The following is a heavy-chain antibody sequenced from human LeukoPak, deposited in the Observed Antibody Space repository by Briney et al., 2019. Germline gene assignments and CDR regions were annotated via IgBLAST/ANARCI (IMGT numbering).Heavy chain of an antibody. Sequence: GGSLRLSCPASGFTFSSHAISWVRQAPGKGLEWVSAISGGGGSTYYADSVKGRFTISRDNSKNTLYLQMNSLRAEDTAVYYCATSLGYCSGGSCPPSYWGQGSLVTVSS. CDR1: GFTFSSHA. V-gene: IGHV3-23*01. J-gene: IGHJ4*02. CDR2: ISGGGGST. CDR3: ATSLGYCSGGSCPPSY. D-gene: IGHD2-15*01.